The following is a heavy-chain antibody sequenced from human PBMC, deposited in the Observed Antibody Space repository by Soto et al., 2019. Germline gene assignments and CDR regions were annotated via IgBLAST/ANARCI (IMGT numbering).Heavy chain of an antibody. CDR3: ARDLEYYYGMDV. CDR2: IGYDGSNK. Sequence: QVQLVESGGGVVQPGRSLRLSCAASGFTFSSYGMHWVRQAPGKGLEWVAVIGYDGSNKYYADYVKGRFTISRDNSKNTLYLQMNILIAEDTAVYYCARDLEYYYGMDVWVQGTTVTVSS. V-gene: IGHV3-33*01. CDR1: GFTFSSYG. J-gene: IGHJ6*02.